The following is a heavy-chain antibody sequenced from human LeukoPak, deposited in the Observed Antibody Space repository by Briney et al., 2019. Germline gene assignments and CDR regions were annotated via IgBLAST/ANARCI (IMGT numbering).Heavy chain of an antibody. V-gene: IGHV3-66*02. J-gene: IGHJ4*02. D-gene: IGHD3-3*01. CDR2: IYSGADT. CDR3: ARGPYELRFLEWSPPTDY. Sequence: PVGSLRLSCAASGFPVSSNYMSWVRQAPGKGLEWVSVIYSGADTYYAESVKGRFSISRDNSKNTLYLQMNSLRAEGTAVYYCARGPYELRFLEWSPPTDYWGQGTLVTVSS. CDR1: GFPVSSNY.